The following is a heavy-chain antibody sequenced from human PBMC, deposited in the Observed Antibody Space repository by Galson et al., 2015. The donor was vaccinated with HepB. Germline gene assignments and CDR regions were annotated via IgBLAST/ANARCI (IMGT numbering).Heavy chain of an antibody. V-gene: IGHV3-74*01. Sequence: SLRLSCAASGFTFSSYWMHWVRQAPGKGLVWVSRINSDGSSTNYADSVKGRFTISRDNAKNTLYLQMNSLRAEDTAVYYCARGDGYSSDFDYWGQGTLVTVSS. CDR1: GFTFSSYW. CDR3: ARGDGYSSDFDY. D-gene: IGHD6-19*01. CDR2: INSDGSST. J-gene: IGHJ4*02.